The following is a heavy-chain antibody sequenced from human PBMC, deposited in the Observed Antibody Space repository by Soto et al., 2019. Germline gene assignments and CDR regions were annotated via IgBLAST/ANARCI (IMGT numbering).Heavy chain of an antibody. CDR2: INHSGST. J-gene: IGHJ3*02. CDR3: ARGGSTSCYRCVAFDI. D-gene: IGHD2-2*01. CDR1: GGSFSGYY. V-gene: IGHV4-34*01. Sequence: SETLSLTCAVYGGSFSGYYWSWIRQPPGKGLEWTGEINHSGSTNYNPSLKSRVTISVDTSKNQFSLKLSSVTAADTAVYYCARGGSTSCYRCVAFDIWGQGRMVTV.